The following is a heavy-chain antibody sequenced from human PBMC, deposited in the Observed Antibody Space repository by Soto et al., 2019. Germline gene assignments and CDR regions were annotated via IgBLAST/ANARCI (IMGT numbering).Heavy chain of an antibody. D-gene: IGHD5-18*01. CDR2: ISAYNGNT. V-gene: IGHV1-18*01. J-gene: IGHJ6*02. CDR1: GYTFTSYG. CDR3: ARGSDTAMGWYLPMDV. Sequence: GASVKVSCTASGYTFTSYGISWVRQAPGQGLEWMGWISAYNGNTNYAQKLQGRVTMTTDTSTSTAYMELRSLRSDDTAVYYCARGSDTAMGWYLPMDVWGQGTTVTVSS.